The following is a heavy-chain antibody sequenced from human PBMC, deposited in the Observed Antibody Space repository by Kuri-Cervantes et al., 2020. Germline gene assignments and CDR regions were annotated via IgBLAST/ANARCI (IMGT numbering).Heavy chain of an antibody. Sequence: ASVKVSCKASGHTFTGYYMHWVRQAPGQGLEWMGWINPNSGGTNYAQKFQGRVTMTRDTSISTAYMELSRLRSDDTAVYYCARSRDGYNRFLDYWGQGTLVTVSS. V-gene: IGHV1-2*02. CDR2: INPNSGGT. CDR3: ARSRDGYNRFLDY. CDR1: GHTFTGYY. D-gene: IGHD5-24*01. J-gene: IGHJ4*02.